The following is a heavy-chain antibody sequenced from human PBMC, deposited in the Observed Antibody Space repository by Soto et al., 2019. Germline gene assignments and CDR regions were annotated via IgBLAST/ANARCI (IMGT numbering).Heavy chain of an antibody. V-gene: IGHV3-72*01. CDR2: ARSKANSCST. CDR3: IRGLDSNYEA. Sequence: GGSLRLSCVASGFTASDHYIDWVRQAPGKGLEWFGRARSKANSCSTEYAASVKGRFTISGDNSKNSLYLQMNSLRTDDTAVYYCIRGLDSNYEAWGQGTLVTVSS. J-gene: IGHJ5*02. D-gene: IGHD4-4*01. CDR1: GFTASDHY.